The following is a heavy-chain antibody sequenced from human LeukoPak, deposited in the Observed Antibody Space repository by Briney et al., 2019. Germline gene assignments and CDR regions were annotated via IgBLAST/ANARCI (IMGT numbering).Heavy chain of an antibody. CDR1: GFALSSHW. J-gene: IGHJ6*02. CDR3: ARNNGMDV. Sequence: GGSLRLSCAASGFALSSHWMTWVRQVPGRGPEWVAIVNRDGSETYYLDSVKGRFTISKDNAKNSLYLQMNSLRAEDTALYHCARNNGMDVWGQGTTVIVSS. CDR2: VNRDGSET. V-gene: IGHV3-7*03.